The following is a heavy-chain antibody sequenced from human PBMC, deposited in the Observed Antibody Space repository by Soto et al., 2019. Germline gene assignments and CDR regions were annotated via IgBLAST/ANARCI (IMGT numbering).Heavy chain of an antibody. J-gene: IGHJ1*01. CDR3: ARRLEYFHH. D-gene: IGHD3-3*01. CDR1: GGSITSSSHY. Sequence: QLQLQESGPGLVKPSETLSLTCTVSGGSITSSSHYWGWIRQPPGKGLEWIGSIYYSGSTYYNPYPKVRATIAVDTSYNQFSLKLSSVTAADTAVYYCARRLEYFHHWGQGTLVTVSS. V-gene: IGHV4-39*01. CDR2: IYYSGST.